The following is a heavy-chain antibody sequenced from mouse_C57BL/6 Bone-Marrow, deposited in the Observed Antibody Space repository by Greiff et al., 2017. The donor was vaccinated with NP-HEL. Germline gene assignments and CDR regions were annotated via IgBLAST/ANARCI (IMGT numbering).Heavy chain of an antibody. D-gene: IGHD1-1*01. V-gene: IGHV1-50*01. Sequence: QVQLQQPGAELVKPGASVKLSCKASGYTFTSYWMQWVKQRPGQGLEWIGEIDPSDSYTNYNQKFKGKATLTVDTSSSTAYMQLSSLTSEDSAVDYCAREEHYCGSSYLDYGGRGTTLTVTS. CDR2: IDPSDSYT. CDR3: AREEHYCGSSYLDY. CDR1: GYTFTSYW. J-gene: IGHJ2*01.